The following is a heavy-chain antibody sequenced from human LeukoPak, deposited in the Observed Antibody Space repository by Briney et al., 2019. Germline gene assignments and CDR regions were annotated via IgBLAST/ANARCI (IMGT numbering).Heavy chain of an antibody. V-gene: IGHV4-34*01. CDR1: GGSFSGYY. CDR2: INHSGST. J-gene: IGHJ4*02. Sequence: PSETLSLTCAVYGGSFSGYYWSWIRQPPGKGLEWIGEINHSGSTNYNPSLESRVTISVDTSKNQFSLKLSSVTAADTAVYYCARGGYCSSTSCYTRPYDYWGQGTLVTVSS. D-gene: IGHD2-2*02. CDR3: ARGGYCSSTSCYTRPYDY.